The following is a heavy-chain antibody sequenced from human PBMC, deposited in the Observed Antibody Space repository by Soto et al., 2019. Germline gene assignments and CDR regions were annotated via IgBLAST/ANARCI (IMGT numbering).Heavy chain of an antibody. D-gene: IGHD3-22*01. CDR3: AYYRDSSARHVDF. V-gene: IGHV3-15*07. Sequence: EVQLVESGGGLVKPGVSLRLSCAASGFSFSNAWMKWVRQAPGKGLEWVGRIKSEANGGTTDHAADVKGRFIIARDDSKNMLFLQMDSLITEDSAVYYWAYYRDSSARHVDFWGQGTLVTVSS. CDR1: GFSFSNAW. J-gene: IGHJ4*02. CDR2: IKSEANGGTT.